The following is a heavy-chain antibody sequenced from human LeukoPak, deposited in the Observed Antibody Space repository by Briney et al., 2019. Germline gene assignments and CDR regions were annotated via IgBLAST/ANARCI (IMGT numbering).Heavy chain of an antibody. J-gene: IGHJ5*02. D-gene: IGHD3-10*01. V-gene: IGHV3-53*01. CDR3: ARGGGSGSYYTEFDP. CDR1: GFTVSSNY. Sequence: GGSLRLSCAASGFTVSSNYMSWVRQAPGKGLEWVSLIYSGGSTYYADSVKGRFTVSRDDSKNTLYLQMNSLRAGDTAVYYCARGGGSGSYYTEFDPWGQGTLVTVSS. CDR2: IYSGGST.